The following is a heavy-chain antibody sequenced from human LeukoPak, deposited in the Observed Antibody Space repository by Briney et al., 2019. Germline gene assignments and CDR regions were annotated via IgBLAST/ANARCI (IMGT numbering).Heavy chain of an antibody. V-gene: IGHV1-3*01. Sequence: ASVKVSCKASGYSFTSYAMHWVRQALGQRPEWMGWINVDSGNTKYSEKFQDRVTITRDTSAGTAYVELSRLSSEDTAIYYCARDHRANGNSVSATTFDFWGQGTLVTVSS. D-gene: IGHD2/OR15-2a*01. CDR2: INVDSGNT. J-gene: IGHJ4*02. CDR3: ARDHRANGNSVSATTFDF. CDR1: GYSFTSYA.